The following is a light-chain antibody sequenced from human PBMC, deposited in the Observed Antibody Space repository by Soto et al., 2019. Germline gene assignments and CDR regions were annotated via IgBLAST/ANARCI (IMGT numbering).Light chain of an antibody. V-gene: IGKV1-5*03. CDR3: QQYYDYSWT. J-gene: IGKJ1*01. CDR2: KAS. Sequence: DVQMTQSPSTLSASVGDRVTITCRASQSISNWLAWFQQKPGKAPKLLIYKASNLESGVPSTFSGSASGTKFTLTISSLQPDDFATYYCQQYYDYSWTFGQGTKVDIK. CDR1: QSISNW.